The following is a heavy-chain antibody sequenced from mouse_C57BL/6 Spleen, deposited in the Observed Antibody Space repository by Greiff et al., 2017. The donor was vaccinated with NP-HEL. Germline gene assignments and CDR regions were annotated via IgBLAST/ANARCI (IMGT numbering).Heavy chain of an antibody. V-gene: IGHV1-82*01. Sequence: QVQLQQSGPELVKPGASVKISCKASGYAFSSSWMNWVKQRPGKGLEWIGRIYPGDGDTNYNGKFKGKATLTADKSSSAAYMQLSSLTSEDSAVYFCARGGVGLDYWGQGTTLTVSS. D-gene: IGHD4-1*01. CDR3: ARGGVGLDY. CDR1: GYAFSSSW. J-gene: IGHJ2*01. CDR2: IYPGDGDT.